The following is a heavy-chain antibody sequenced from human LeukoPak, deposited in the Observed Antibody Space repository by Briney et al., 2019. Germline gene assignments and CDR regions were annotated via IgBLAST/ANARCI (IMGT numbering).Heavy chain of an antibody. CDR3: ARVQWELGFDY. D-gene: IGHD4-23*01. CDR2: IYTSESP. Sequence: SETLSLTCTVSGGSITSYYWSWIRQPVGKGLEWIGRIYTSESPTYNPSLKSRVTMSLDPSRNQLSLKLTSVTAADTAMYYCARVQWELGFDYWGQGTLVTVSS. J-gene: IGHJ4*02. CDR1: GGSITSYY. V-gene: IGHV4-4*07.